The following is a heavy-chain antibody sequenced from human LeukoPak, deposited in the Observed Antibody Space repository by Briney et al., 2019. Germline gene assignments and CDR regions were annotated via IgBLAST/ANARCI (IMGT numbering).Heavy chain of an antibody. CDR1: GGSMSSYY. D-gene: IGHD1-26*01. CDR2: IFCSGST. Sequence: PSETLSLTCTVSGGSMSSYYWSWIRQPPGKGLEGIGYIFCSGSTNYNPSLKSRVTLSVDTSKNQFSLKLGSVTAADTAVYYCARQPYMLGAYYFDYWGQGTLVTVSS. J-gene: IGHJ4*02. V-gene: IGHV4-59*08. CDR3: ARQPYMLGAYYFDY.